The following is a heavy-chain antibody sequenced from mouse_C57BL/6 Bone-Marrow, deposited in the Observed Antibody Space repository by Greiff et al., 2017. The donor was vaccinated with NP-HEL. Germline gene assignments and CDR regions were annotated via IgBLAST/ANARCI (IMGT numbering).Heavy chain of an antibody. V-gene: IGHV1-15*01. CDR3: TGYGNYLDY. CDR2: IDPETGGT. J-gene: IGHJ2*01. Sequence: QVQLQQSGAELVRPGASVTLSCKASGYTFTDYEMHWVKQTPVHGLEWIGAIDPETGGTAYNQKFKGKAILTADKSSSTAYMELRSLTSEDSAVYYCTGYGNYLDYWGQGTTLTVSS. D-gene: IGHD2-1*01. CDR1: GYTFTDYE.